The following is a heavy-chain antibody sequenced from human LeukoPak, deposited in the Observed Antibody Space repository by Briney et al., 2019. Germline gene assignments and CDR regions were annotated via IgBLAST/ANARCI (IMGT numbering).Heavy chain of an antibody. CDR2: IYPGDSDT. V-gene: IGHV5-51*01. CDR1: GYTFSSYW. D-gene: IGHD2-15*01. J-gene: IGHJ4*02. Sequence: KPGESLRISCKGSGYTFSSYWIGWVRQMPGKGLEWMGIIYPGDSDTRYSPSLQGQVTISVDTSIGTAYLQWSSLKASDTAIYYCARQKKSRGHGPFEYWGQGTLVTVSS. CDR3: ARQKKSRGHGPFEY.